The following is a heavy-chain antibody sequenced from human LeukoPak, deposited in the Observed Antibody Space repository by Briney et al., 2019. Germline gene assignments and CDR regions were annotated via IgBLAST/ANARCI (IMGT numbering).Heavy chain of an antibody. Sequence: GGSLRLSCAASGFTFSSYSMNWVRQAPGKGLEWVSSISSSSSYIYYADSVKGRFTISRDNAKNSLYLQMNSLRAEDTAVYYCARDTHLSYAAGFGCWGQGTLVTVSS. D-gene: IGHD3-10*01. CDR3: ARDTHLSYAAGFGC. CDR2: ISSSSSYI. V-gene: IGHV3-21*01. J-gene: IGHJ4*02. CDR1: GFTFSSYS.